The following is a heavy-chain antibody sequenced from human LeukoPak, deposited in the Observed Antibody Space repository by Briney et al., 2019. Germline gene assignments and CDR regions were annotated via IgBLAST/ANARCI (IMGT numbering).Heavy chain of an antibody. Sequence: SETLSLTCAVYGGSFSGYYWSWIRQPPGKGLEWIGEINHSGSTNYNPSLKSRVTISVDTSKNQFSLKLSSVTAADTAVHYCARTPKTYYYGSGFDWGQGTLVTVSS. CDR1: GGSFSGYY. CDR3: ARTPKTYYYGSGFD. CDR2: INHSGST. D-gene: IGHD3-10*01. J-gene: IGHJ4*02. V-gene: IGHV4-34*01.